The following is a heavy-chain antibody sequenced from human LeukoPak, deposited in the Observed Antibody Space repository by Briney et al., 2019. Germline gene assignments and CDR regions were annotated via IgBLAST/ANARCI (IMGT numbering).Heavy chain of an antibody. CDR3: TAEGSIGGYIYFIY. J-gene: IGHJ4*02. CDR1: GFGFSGTW. CDR2: LKSKTAGATT. D-gene: IGHD3-16*01. V-gene: IGHV3-15*01. Sequence: GGSLRLSCAASGFGFSGTWMSWVRQAPGKGLEWVGRLKSKTAGATTDYAASVKGRFTISRDDSKNTLYLQLNTLKTEDTAVYYCTAEGSIGGYIYFIYWGQGTLVTVSS.